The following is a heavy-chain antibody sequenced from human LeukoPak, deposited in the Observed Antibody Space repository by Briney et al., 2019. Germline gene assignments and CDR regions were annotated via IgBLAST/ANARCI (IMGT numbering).Heavy chain of an antibody. CDR2: ISSSSDRM. CDR1: GFTFSSYA. V-gene: IGHV3-23*01. Sequence: PGGSLKLSCAASGFTFSSYAMNWVRQAPGKGLEWVSGISSSSDRMYHADSVKGRFTISRDNSKNTLYLQMNSLRAEDTAVYYCAKDLVSSGWSSSLFGPWGQGTLVTVSS. CDR3: AKDLVSSGWSSSLFGP. J-gene: IGHJ5*02. D-gene: IGHD6-19*01.